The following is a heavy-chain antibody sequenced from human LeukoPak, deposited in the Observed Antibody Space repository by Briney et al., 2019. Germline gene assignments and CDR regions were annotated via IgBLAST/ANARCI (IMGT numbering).Heavy chain of an antibody. D-gene: IGHD6-19*01. V-gene: IGHV1-18*01. CDR2: ISTFNGDT. CDR1: GYTFTSYA. Sequence: ASVKVSCKASGYTFTSYAISWVRQAPGQGLEWMGWISTFNGDTNYAQKLQGRVTMTTDRSTSTAYMELSRLRSDDTAVYYCATLAVAGDFDYWGQGTLVTVSS. J-gene: IGHJ4*02. CDR3: ATLAVAGDFDY.